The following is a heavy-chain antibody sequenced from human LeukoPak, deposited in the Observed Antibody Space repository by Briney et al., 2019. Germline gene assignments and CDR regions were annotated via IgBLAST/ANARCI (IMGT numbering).Heavy chain of an antibody. Sequence: GGSLRLSCAASGFTFSDYYMSWIRQAPGKGLEWVSYISSSSSYTNYADSVKGRFTISRDNAKNSLYLQTNSLRAEDTAVYYCAREKSSGSSNYWGQGTLVTVSS. D-gene: IGHD1-26*01. CDR3: AREKSSGSSNY. CDR2: ISSSSSYT. CDR1: GFTFSDYY. J-gene: IGHJ4*02. V-gene: IGHV3-11*06.